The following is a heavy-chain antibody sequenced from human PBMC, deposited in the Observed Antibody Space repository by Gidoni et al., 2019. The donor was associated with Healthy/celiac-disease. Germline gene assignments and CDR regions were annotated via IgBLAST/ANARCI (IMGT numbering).Heavy chain of an antibody. J-gene: IGHJ3*02. CDR2: IYYSGST. CDR1: GGPISSSSYY. D-gene: IGHD6-13*01. CDR3: ARIPGIAAAGTGGAFDI. V-gene: IGHV4-39*01. Sequence: QLQLQESGPGLVKPSETLSLTCTVSGGPISSSSYYWGWIRQPPGKGLEWIGSIYYSGSTYYNPSLKSRVTISVDTSKNQFSLKLSSVTAADTAVYYCARIPGIAAAGTGGAFDIWGQGTMVTVSS.